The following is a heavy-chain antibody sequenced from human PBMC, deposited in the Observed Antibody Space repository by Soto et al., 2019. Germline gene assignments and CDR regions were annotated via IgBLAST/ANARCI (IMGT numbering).Heavy chain of an antibody. V-gene: IGHV4-31*03. CDR2: IYYSGST. CDR1: GGSISSGGYY. CDR3: ARSCGAAAAGPFIY. Sequence: PSETLSLTCTVSGGSISSGGYYWSWILQHPGKGLEWIGYIYYSGSTYYNPSLKSRVTISVDTSKNQFSLKLSSVTAADTAVYYWARSCGAAAAGPFIYWGKGTLVTVSS. J-gene: IGHJ4*02. D-gene: IGHD6-13*01.